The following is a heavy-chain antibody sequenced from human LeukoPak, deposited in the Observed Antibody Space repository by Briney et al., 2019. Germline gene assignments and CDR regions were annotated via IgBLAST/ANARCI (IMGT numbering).Heavy chain of an antibody. CDR1: GGSISSYY. V-gene: IGHV4-59*08. D-gene: IGHD1-26*01. CDR3: ARLEWQLLRYSFDF. CDR2: IYYSGST. J-gene: IGHJ3*01. Sequence: PSETLSLTCTVSGGSISSYYWSWIRQPPGKGLEWIGYIYYSGSTNYNPSLKSRVTMSVDTSKNQFSLKLSSVTAADTAVYYCARLEWQLLRYSFDFWGQGTMVTVSS.